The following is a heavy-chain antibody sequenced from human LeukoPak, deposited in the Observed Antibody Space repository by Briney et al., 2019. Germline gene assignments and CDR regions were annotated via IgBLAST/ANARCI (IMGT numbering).Heavy chain of an antibody. CDR3: ARDQEGCYLDF. CDR2: IKRDGSEK. J-gene: IGHJ4*02. V-gene: IGHV3-7*01. D-gene: IGHD6-19*01. Sequence: GGSLRLSCAASGFTFSSYSMNWVRQAPGKGLEWVATIKRDGSEKFYVDSVKGRFTISRDNAKNSLYLQMNSLRAEDTAVYYCARDQEGCYLDFWGQGTLVTVSS. CDR1: GFTFSSYS.